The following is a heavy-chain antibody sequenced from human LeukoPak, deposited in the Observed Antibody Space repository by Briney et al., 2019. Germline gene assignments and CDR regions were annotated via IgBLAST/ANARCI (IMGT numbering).Heavy chain of an antibody. V-gene: IGHV3-30*02. CDR2: IGHDGTKI. CDR3: AKDHVTWGNRYFDH. J-gene: IGHJ4*02. Sequence: KAGGSLRLSCAASGFTFSTYGMHWVRQAPGKGLEWVAFIGHDGTKIYYADSVQGRFTISRDNSKNTLYLETNSLSGKDTALYYCAKDHVTWGNRYFDHWGQGTLGTVSS. D-gene: IGHD3-16*01. CDR1: GFTFSTYG.